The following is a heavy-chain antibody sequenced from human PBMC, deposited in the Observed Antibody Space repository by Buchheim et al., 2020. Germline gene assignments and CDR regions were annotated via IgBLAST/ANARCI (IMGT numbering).Heavy chain of an antibody. Sequence: QLQLQESGPGLVKPSETLSLTCTVSGGSISRSNYYWGWIRQPPGKGLEWIGSIFYSGRTYYNSSLKSRVSISVDTSKNQLSLRLSSVNAADTAVYYCATRGLSGRAGGNDYWGQGTL. CDR2: IFYSGRT. CDR3: ATRGLSGRAGGNDY. J-gene: IGHJ4*02. V-gene: IGHV4-39*01. CDR1: GGSISRSNYY. D-gene: IGHD3-10*01.